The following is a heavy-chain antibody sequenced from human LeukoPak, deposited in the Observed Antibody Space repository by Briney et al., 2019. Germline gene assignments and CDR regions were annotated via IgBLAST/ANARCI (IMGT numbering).Heavy chain of an antibody. CDR3: AREKDSGYKD. CDR1: GGSVSSGSYY. V-gene: IGHV4-61*01. J-gene: IGHJ4*02. Sequence: SETLSLTCTVSGGSVSSGSYYRSWIRQPPGKGLEWIGYIYYSGSTNYNPSLKSRVTISVDTSKNQFSLKLSSVTAADTAVYYCAREKDSGYKDWGQGTLVTVSS. D-gene: IGHD5-12*01. CDR2: IYYSGST.